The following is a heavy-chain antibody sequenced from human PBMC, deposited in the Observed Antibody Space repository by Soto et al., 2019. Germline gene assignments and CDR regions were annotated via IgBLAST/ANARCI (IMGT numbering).Heavy chain of an antibody. J-gene: IGHJ3*02. D-gene: IGHD3-16*02. CDR3: TTGYRDTTSYHGDDAFDI. CDR1: GLTFSDAW. V-gene: IGHV3-15*01. Sequence: EVQLVESGGGLVKPGGSLRLSCAASGLTFSDAWMIWVRQAPGKGLEWVGRVKSGGATDYAAPMRGRFTISRDDSKTTLYLQMNSLKTEDTAVYYCTTGYRDTTSYHGDDAFDIWGQGTTVTVSP. CDR2: VKSGGAT.